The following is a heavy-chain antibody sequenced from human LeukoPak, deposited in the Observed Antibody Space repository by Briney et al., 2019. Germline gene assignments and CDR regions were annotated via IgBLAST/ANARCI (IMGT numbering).Heavy chain of an antibody. CDR2: MNPNSGNT. J-gene: IGHJ4*02. Sequence: GASVSVSCKASGYTFTSYDINWVRQATGQGLEWMGWMNPNSGNTGYAKKFQGRVTMTRDMSRRSVNMELSILRYEDTAVYYCARNGGGDYDFDYWGQGTLVTVSS. V-gene: IGHV1-8*02. D-gene: IGHD4-17*01. CDR3: ARNGGGDYDFDY. CDR1: GYTFTSYD.